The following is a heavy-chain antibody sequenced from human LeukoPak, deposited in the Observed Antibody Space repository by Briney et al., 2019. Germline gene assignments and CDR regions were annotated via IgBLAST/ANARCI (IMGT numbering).Heavy chain of an antibody. V-gene: IGHV3-21*01. CDR3: AGGSSTDSYYFDY. D-gene: IGHD2-2*01. CDR1: GFTFRYYS. Sequence: GGSLRLSCAASGFTFRYYSMNWVRQAPGKGLEWISSISSSSRFIYYADSVKGRFTISRDNAQNSVYLQMNSLRAEDTAVYFCAGGSSTDSYYFDYWGQGTLVTVSS. J-gene: IGHJ4*02. CDR2: ISSSSRFI.